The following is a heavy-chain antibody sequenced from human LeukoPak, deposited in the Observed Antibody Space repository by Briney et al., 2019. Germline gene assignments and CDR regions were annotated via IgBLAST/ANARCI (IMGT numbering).Heavy chain of an antibody. CDR2: IWYDGSNK. Sequence: PGGSLRLSCAASGFTFSSYGMHWVRQAPGKGLEWVAVIWYDGSNKYYADSVKGRFTISRDNSKNTPYLQMNSLRAEDTAVYYCARGGGTVGATGYFDYWGQGTLVTVSS. CDR1: GFTFSSYG. V-gene: IGHV3-33*01. D-gene: IGHD1-26*01. CDR3: ARGGGTVGATGYFDY. J-gene: IGHJ4*02.